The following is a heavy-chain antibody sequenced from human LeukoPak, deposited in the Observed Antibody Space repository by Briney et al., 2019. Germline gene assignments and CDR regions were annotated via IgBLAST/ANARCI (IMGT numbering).Heavy chain of an antibody. V-gene: IGHV3-48*01. D-gene: IGHD3-3*01. J-gene: IGHJ4*02. CDR3: ARGENYDFWSGYADPPIDY. CDR2: ISSSSSTI. CDR1: GFTFSSYS. Sequence: GGSLRLSCAASGFTFSSYSMNWVRQAPGKGLEWVSYISSSSSTIYYADSVKGRFTISRDNAKNSLYLQMNSLRAEDTAVYYCARGENYDFWSGYADPPIDYWGQGTLVTVSS.